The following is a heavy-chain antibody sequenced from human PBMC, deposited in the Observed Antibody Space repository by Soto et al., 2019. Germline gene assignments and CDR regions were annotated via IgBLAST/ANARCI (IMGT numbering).Heavy chain of an antibody. J-gene: IGHJ3*02. V-gene: IGHV3-66*01. CDR3: ARDPGGYCSGGSCYSVAGGAFDI. CDR1: GFTVSSNY. CDR2: IYSGGST. D-gene: IGHD2-15*01. Sequence: EVQLVESGGGVVQPGGSLRLSCAASGFTVSSNYMSWVRQAPGKGLEWVSVIYSGGSTYYADSVKGRFTISRDNSKNTLYLQMNSLRAEDTAVYYCARDPGGYCSGGSCYSVAGGAFDIWGQGTMVTVSS.